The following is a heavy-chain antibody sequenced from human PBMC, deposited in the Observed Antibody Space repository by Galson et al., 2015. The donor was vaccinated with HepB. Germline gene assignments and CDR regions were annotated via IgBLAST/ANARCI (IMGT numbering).Heavy chain of an antibody. V-gene: IGHV1-69*10. J-gene: IGHJ4*02. CDR3: ARGGISTCPHTIDY. D-gene: IGHD2/OR15-2a*01. Sequence: SVKVSCKASGGTFTSYSISWVRQAPAQGLEWMGGIIPILDITNYAQKFQGRVTITADKSTSTAYVELTSLTSEDTAIYYCARGGISTCPHTIDYWGQGTLVTVSS. CDR2: IIPILDIT. CDR1: GGTFTSYS.